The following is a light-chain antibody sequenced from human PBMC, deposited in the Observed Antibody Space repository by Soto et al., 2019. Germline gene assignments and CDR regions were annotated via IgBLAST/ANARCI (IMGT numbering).Light chain of an antibody. CDR1: SGHSNYA. V-gene: IGLV4-69*01. Sequence: QPVLTQSPSASASLGASVKLTCTLSSGHSNYAIAWHQQQSEKGPRYLMKLNSDGSHSKGDGIPDRFSGSSSGAERYLTIPGVQSEDEADSYCQTWGSGIVVFGGGTKLTVL. CDR3: QTWGSGIVV. CDR2: LNSDGSH. J-gene: IGLJ2*01.